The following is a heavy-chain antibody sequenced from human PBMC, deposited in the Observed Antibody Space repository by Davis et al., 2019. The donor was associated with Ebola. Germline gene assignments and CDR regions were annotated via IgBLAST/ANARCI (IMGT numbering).Heavy chain of an antibody. CDR3: AKSGEGQQLDEGCDY. V-gene: IGHV1-46*01. J-gene: IGHJ4*02. Sequence: AASVKVSCKASGYTFTSYYMHWVRQAPGQGLEWMGIINPSGGSTSYAQKFQGRVTMTRDTSTSTVYMELSSLRSEDTAVYYCAKSGEGQQLDEGCDYWGQGTLVTVSS. CDR1: GYTFTSYY. D-gene: IGHD6-13*01. CDR2: INPSGGST.